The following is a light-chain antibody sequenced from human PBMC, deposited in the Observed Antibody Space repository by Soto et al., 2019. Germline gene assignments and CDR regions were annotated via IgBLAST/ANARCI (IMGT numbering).Light chain of an antibody. J-gene: IGKJ1*01. CDR3: QQYNNSPPTWT. CDR2: GAS. V-gene: IGKV3-15*01. Sequence: EIVMTQSPATLSVSPGERATLSCRASQSVSSNLAWYQQKPGQAPRILIYGASTRAPGIPARFSGSGSGTEFTLTISSLQSEDFAVYYCQQYNNSPPTWTFGQGTKVEIK. CDR1: QSVSSN.